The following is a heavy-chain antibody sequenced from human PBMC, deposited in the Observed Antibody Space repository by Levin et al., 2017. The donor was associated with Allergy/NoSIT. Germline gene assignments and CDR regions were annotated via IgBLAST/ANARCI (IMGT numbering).Heavy chain of an antibody. CDR1: GFSFNHYA. D-gene: IGHD1-26*01. CDR2: ISWNGGSI. V-gene: IGHV3-9*01. Sequence: PGGSLRLSCAASGFSFNHYAMHWVRQGPGKGLEWVSGISWNGGSIGYVDSVKGRFIISRDNAKNSLYLQMNSLRGEDTAFYYCAKAVLSHSPYDALDIWGQGTMVTVSS. CDR3: AKAVLSHSPYDALDI. J-gene: IGHJ3*02.